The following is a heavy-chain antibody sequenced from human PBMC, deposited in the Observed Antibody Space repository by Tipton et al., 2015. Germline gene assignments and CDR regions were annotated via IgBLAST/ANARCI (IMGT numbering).Heavy chain of an antibody. CDR3: ACQDYDLLSRDYPAIDY. V-gene: IGHV4-38-2*02. Sequence: TLSLTCTISTYSISRDSYWGWIRQPPGKGLEWIGAISHSGSTYYNPSLRSRVTISRDTSKNQFSLRLSSVTAADTAVYYCACQDYDLLSRDYPAIDYWGQGTLVIASS. CDR2: ISHSGST. D-gene: IGHD3-3*01. CDR1: TYSISRDSY. J-gene: IGHJ4*02.